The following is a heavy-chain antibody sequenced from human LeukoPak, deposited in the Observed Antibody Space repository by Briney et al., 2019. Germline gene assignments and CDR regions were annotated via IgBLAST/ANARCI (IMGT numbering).Heavy chain of an antibody. CDR1: GGSISSSSYY. V-gene: IGHV4-39*07. CDR3: ARGPGYDFWSGYPSYYYMDV. J-gene: IGHJ6*03. Sequence: PSETLSLTCTVSGGSISSSSYYWGWIRQPPGKGLEWIGSIYYSGSTYYNPSLKSRVTISVDTSKNQFSLKLSSVTAADTAVYYCARGPGYDFWSGYPSYYYMDVWGKGTTVTVSS. CDR2: IYYSGST. D-gene: IGHD3-3*01.